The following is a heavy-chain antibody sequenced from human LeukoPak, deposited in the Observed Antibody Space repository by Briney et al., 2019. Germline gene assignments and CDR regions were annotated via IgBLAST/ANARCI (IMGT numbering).Heavy chain of an antibody. D-gene: IGHD2-2*01. CDR3: AKGAGYCSSTSCYDYYYMDV. J-gene: IGHJ6*03. CDR2: IR. V-gene: IGHV3-30*02. CDR1: GFTFSSYG. Sequence: GGSLRLSCAASGFTFSSYGMHWVRQAPGKGLEWVAFIRYADSVKGRFTISRDNSKNTLYLQMNSLRAEDTAVYYCAKGAGYCSSTSCYDYYYMDVWGKGTTVTVSS.